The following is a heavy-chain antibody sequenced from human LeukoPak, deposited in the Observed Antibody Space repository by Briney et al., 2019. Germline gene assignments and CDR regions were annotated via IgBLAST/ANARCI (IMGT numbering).Heavy chain of an antibody. V-gene: IGHV3-30*02. J-gene: IGHJ3*02. CDR2: IRYDGSNK. CDR3: AKGPYSYDSSGAFDI. CDR1: GFTFSSYG. Sequence: GGSLRLSCAASGFTFSSYGMHWVRQAPGKGLEWVAFIRYDGSNKYCADSVKGRFTISRDNSKNTLYLQMNSLRAEDTAVYFCAKGPYSYDSSGAFDIWGQGTMVTVSS. D-gene: IGHD3-22*01.